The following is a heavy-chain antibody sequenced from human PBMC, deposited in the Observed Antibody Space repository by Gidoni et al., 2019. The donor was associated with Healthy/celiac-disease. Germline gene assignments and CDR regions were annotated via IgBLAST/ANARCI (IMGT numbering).Heavy chain of an antibody. D-gene: IGHD2-21*02. J-gene: IGHJ3*02. CDR1: GFPFGSYA. CDR3: ARVVVVTAILDAFDI. Sequence: QVQLVESGGGVVQPGRSLRLSCAASGFPFGSYAMHWVRQAPGKGLEWVAVISYDGSNKYYADSVKGRFTISRDNSKNTLYLQMNSLRAEDTAVYYCARVVVVTAILDAFDIWGQGTMVTVSS. CDR2: ISYDGSNK. V-gene: IGHV3-30-3*01.